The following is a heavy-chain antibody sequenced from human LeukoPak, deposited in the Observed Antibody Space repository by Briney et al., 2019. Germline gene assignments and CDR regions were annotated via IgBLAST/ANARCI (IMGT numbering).Heavy chain of an antibody. CDR1: GYSISSGYY. D-gene: IGHD4-17*01. Sequence: PSETLSLTCTVSGYSISSGYYWGWIRQPPGKGLEWIGSIYHSGSTYYNPSLKSRVTISVDTSKNQFSLKLSSVTAADTAVYYCAREDYGDALFDYWGQGTLVTVSS. CDR3: AREDYGDALFDY. J-gene: IGHJ4*02. V-gene: IGHV4-38-2*02. CDR2: IYHSGST.